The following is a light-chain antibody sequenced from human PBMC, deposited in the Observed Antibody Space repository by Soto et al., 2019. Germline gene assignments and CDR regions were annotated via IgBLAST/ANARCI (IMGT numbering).Light chain of an antibody. V-gene: IGLV1-40*01. CDR1: SSNIGAGYD. J-gene: IGLJ1*01. Sequence: QSVLTQPPSVSGAPGQRVIISCTGSSSNIGAGYDVHWYQQLPGTAPKLLIYHNSDRPSGVPDRFSGSKSGTSASLAITGLQAEDEADYYCQSYDSGLSAFYVFGTGTKVTVL. CDR3: QSYDSGLSAFYV. CDR2: HNS.